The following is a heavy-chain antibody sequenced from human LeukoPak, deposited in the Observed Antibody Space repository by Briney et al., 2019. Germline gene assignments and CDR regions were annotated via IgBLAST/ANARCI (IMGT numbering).Heavy chain of an antibody. CDR2: ISAYNGNT. J-gene: IGHJ4*02. CDR3: ARGPLGAAFDS. Sequence: ASVKVSCKASGYTFTKYGIHWVRQAPGQGLEWMGWISAYNGNTKYAQNLQGRVTMTTDTSTSTAYMELRRLRSDDTAVYYCARGPLGAAFDSWGQGTLVTVSS. CDR1: GYTFTKYG. V-gene: IGHV1-18*01. D-gene: IGHD3-16*01.